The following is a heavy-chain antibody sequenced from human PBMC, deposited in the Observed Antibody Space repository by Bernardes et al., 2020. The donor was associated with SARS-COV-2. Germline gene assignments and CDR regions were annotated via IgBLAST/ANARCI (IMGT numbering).Heavy chain of an antibody. CDR2: VAHTGDT. J-gene: IGHJ4*02. CDR3: ARVSMKYQLPRHFDL. D-gene: IGHD2-2*01. Sequence: SETLSLTCTVRGGSLRGNYWTWTRQPPGKGLERIGEVAHTGDTSYNASLKSRVMISAATSENQFSLRMTSVTAADTAMYYCARVSMKYQLPRHFDLWGQGTLVTVSS. V-gene: IGHV4-34*01. CDR1: GGSLRGNY.